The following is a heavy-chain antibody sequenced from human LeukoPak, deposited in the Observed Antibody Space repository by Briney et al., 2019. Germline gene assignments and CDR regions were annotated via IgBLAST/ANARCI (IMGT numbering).Heavy chain of an antibody. CDR1: GFTFSSYG. J-gene: IGHJ4*02. CDR2: ISYDGSNK. Sequence: GGSLRLSCAASGFTFSSYGMHWVRQAPGKGLEWVAVISYDGSNKYYADSVKGRFTISRDNSKNTLYLQMNSLRAEDTAVYYCARLSCSGGTCYSSRGNFDYWGQGTLVTVSS. D-gene: IGHD2-15*01. CDR3: ARLSCSGGTCYSSRGNFDY. V-gene: IGHV3-30*03.